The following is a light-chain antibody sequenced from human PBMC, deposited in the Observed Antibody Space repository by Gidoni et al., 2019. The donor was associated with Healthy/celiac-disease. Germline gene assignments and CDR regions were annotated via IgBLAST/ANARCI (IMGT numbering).Light chain of an antibody. V-gene: IGKV1-33*01. J-gene: IGKJ5*01. CDR3: QQYDNLPIT. Sequence: DIQMTPSPSSLSASVGDRVTITCQASQDISNYLNWYQQKPGKAPKLLIYDASNLETGVPSRFSGSGSGTDFTFTISSLQPEDIATYYCQQYDNLPITFXHXTRLEIK. CDR2: DAS. CDR1: QDISNY.